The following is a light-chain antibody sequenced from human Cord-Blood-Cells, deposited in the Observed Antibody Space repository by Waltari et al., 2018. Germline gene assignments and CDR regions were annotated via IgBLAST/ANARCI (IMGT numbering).Light chain of an antibody. V-gene: IGLV3-19*01. CDR2: GKN. CDR1: SPRSYY. CDR3: NSRDSSGNYV. Sequence: SSELTQDPAVSVALGQTVRITCQGDSPRSYYASWYQQKPGQAPVLVIYGKNNRPSGIPDRFSGSSSGNTASLTITGAQAEAEADYYCNSRDSSGNYVFGTGTKVTVL. J-gene: IGLJ1*01.